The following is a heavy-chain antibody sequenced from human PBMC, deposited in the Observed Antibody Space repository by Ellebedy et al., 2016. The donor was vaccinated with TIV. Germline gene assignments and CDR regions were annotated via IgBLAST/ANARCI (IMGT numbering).Heavy chain of an antibody. J-gene: IGHJ6*02. Sequence: GGSLRLSCAASGLTFSSYGMHWVRQAPGKGLEWLTFISYDGSNKYYADSVKGRFTISRDNSKNTLYLQMNSLRGEDTAVYYYAKEGYDILTGSQMYGMDVWGQGTTVTVSS. D-gene: IGHD3-9*01. CDR2: ISYDGSNK. CDR3: AKEGYDILTGSQMYGMDV. CDR1: GLTFSSYG. V-gene: IGHV3-30*18.